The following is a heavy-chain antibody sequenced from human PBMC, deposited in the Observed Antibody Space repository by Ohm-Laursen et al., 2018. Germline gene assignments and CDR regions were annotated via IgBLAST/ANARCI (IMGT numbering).Heavy chain of an antibody. CDR2: ISHDRSSE. D-gene: IGHD3-3*01. Sequence: SLRLSCSASGFTFSNYGMHWVRQAPGKGLEWVAVISHDRSSEYYADSVKGRFTISRDNSKNTLYLQINSLRAEDTAVYYCATMGGSTIFGVVTTDYWYFDLWGRGTLVTVSS. V-gene: IGHV3-30*03. CDR1: GFTFSNYG. J-gene: IGHJ2*01. CDR3: ATMGGSTIFGVVTTDYWYFDL.